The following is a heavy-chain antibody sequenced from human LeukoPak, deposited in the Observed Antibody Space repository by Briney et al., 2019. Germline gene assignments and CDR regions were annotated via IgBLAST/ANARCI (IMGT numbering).Heavy chain of an antibody. Sequence: PGGSLRLSCAASGFTFSSYWMSWVRQAPGKGLEWVANIKQDGSEKYYVDSVKGRFTISRDNAKNSLYLQMNSLRAEDTAVYYCAREVLLWFGELHPYFDYWGQGTLVTVSS. CDR3: AREVLLWFGELHPYFDY. D-gene: IGHD3-10*01. CDR1: GFTFSSYW. J-gene: IGHJ4*02. V-gene: IGHV3-7*01. CDR2: IKQDGSEK.